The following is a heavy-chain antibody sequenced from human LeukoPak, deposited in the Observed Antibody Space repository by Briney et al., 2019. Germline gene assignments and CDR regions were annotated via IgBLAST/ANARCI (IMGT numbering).Heavy chain of an antibody. Sequence: PGASLRLSCAASGLTFSTYAMNWVRQAPGKGLEWVSLISNDGHDTHYADSVKGRFTISRDNSKNTLYLQMNSLKTEDTAVYYCTTLVVPAAISWGQGTLVTVSS. J-gene: IGHJ5*02. V-gene: IGHV3-23*01. CDR3: TTLVVPAAIS. CDR2: ISNDGHDT. D-gene: IGHD2-2*02. CDR1: GLTFSTYA.